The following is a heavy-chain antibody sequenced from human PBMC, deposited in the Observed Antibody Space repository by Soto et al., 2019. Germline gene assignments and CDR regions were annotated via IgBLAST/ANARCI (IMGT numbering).Heavy chain of an antibody. V-gene: IGHV4-31*11. J-gene: IGHJ4*02. Sequence: QVQLQESSPGLLTPSQTLSLTCGVSGGSISSGGYYWSWIRQHPGKGLEWIGYISYSGSTYYNPSLKSRITISTDTSKNQFSLKLRSVTAADTAVYYCARANPYSHGYFYWGQGTLATVSS. CDR2: ISYSGST. D-gene: IGHD3-22*01. CDR1: GGSISSGGYY. CDR3: ARANPYSHGYFY.